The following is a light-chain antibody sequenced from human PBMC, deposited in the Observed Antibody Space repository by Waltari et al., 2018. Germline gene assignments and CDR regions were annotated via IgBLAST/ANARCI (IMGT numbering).Light chain of an antibody. J-gene: IGLJ2*01. V-gene: IGLV2-14*03. CDR1: STDVGDYNY. CDR2: DVS. Sequence: QSALTQPASVSGSPGQSITLSCTGTSTDVGDYNYVSWYQQHPGKAPKLMIYDVSNRPSGVSNRFSGSKPGNTASLTISGLQAEDEADYYCSSYTISTTVLFGGGTKLTVL. CDR3: SSYTISTTVL.